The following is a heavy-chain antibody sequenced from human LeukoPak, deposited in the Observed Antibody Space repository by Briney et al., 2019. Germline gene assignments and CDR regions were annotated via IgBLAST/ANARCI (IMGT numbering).Heavy chain of an antibody. CDR3: ARIGMTTVTHFDY. Sequence: SESLSLTCTVYDGSFSDYHRSWIRQPPGKGLEWMVEINHSGSTNYNPSLKSRVTISVDTSKNQFSLKLSSVTAADTAVYYCARIGMTTVTHFDYWGQGTLVTVSS. D-gene: IGHD4-17*01. J-gene: IGHJ4*02. CDR1: DGSFSDYH. CDR2: INHSGST. V-gene: IGHV4-34*01.